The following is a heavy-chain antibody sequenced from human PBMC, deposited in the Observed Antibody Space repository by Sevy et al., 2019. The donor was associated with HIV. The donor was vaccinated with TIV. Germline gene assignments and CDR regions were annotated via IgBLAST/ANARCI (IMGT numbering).Heavy chain of an antibody. CDR3: ARHLHFYGIDV. J-gene: IGHJ6*02. V-gene: IGHV4-39*01. CDR1: GGSISSDSFL. Sequence: SQTLSLTCTVSGGSISSDSFLWGWIRQPPGGGWSWIGSISYSGSTYYDPSLKSRITVDVDTSKKQFSLELRSVTAADTAMYYCARHLHFYGIDVWGPGTTVTVSS. CDR2: ISYSGST. D-gene: IGHD3-3*02.